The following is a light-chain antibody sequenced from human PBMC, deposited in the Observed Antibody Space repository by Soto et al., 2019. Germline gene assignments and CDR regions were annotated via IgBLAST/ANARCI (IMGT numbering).Light chain of an antibody. J-gene: IGLJ1*01. Sequence: LTQPPSVSGSPGQSVTISCTGTSSDVGSDNRVSWYQQPPGTAPKLMIYQVSNRPSGVPDRFSRSKSGNTASLTITGLQTDDEADYYCTLYRSSNTVFGTGTKLTVL. V-gene: IGLV2-18*01. CDR3: TLYRSSNTV. CDR2: QVS. CDR1: SSDVGSDNR.